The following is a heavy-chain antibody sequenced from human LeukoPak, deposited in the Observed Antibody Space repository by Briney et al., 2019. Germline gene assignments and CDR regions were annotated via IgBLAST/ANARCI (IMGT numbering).Heavy chain of an antibody. CDR1: GFTFSTYA. D-gene: IGHD2-2*01. CDR3: ATGILVPGGLYYLDF. V-gene: IGHV3-23*01. Sequence: GSLRLSCAASGFTFSTYAMTWVRQAPGKGLEWISAMSGTGGSTYYADSVKGRFTISRDNSKSTLYLQMNSLRAEDTALYYCATGILVPGGLYYLDFWAREPWSPSPQ. J-gene: IGHJ4*02. CDR2: MSGTGGST.